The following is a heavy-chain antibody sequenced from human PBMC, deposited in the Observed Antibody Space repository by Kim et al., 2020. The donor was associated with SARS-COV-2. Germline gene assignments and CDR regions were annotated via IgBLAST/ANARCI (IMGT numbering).Heavy chain of an antibody. CDR3: ARGSSGVLEWSEGGFIDF. D-gene: IGHD3-3*01. V-gene: IGHV3-7*04. Sequence: VKVRFTIARDTAKNSLSLQMNSLRADDTAVYYCARGSSGVLEWSEGGFIDFWGQGTLVTVSS. J-gene: IGHJ4*02.